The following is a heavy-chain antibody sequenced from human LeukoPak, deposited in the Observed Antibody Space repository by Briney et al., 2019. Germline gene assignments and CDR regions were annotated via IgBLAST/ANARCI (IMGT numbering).Heavy chain of an antibody. CDR1: GFTFSNYA. CDR2: ISSSSYI. J-gene: IGHJ4*02. V-gene: IGHV3-21*01. Sequence: GGSLRLSCAASGFTFSNYAMNWVRQALGKGLEWVSCISSSSYIYYADSVKGRFTISRDNAKNSLYLQMNSLRAEDTAVYYCARGPIAAAGLDGWGQGTLVTVSS. CDR3: ARGPIAAAGLDG. D-gene: IGHD6-13*01.